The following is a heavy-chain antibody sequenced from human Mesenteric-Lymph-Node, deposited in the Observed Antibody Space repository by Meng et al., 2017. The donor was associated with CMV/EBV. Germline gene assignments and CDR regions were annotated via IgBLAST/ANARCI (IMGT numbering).Heavy chain of an antibody. D-gene: IGHD2-2*01. CDR3: ARMGYCSSTGCHEDY. CDR1: GFTFSEYE. Sequence: GESLKISCAVSGFTFSEYEMNWVRQAPGKGLEWVSYSSRSGSTVYYADSVMGRLTISRDNAKKSLFLKMNSLRAEDTAVYYCARMGYCSSTGCHEDYWGQGTLVTVSS. J-gene: IGHJ4*02. V-gene: IGHV3-48*03. CDR2: SSRSGSTV.